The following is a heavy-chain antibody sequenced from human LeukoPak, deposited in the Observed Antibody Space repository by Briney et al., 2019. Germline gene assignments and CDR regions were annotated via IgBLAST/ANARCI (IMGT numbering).Heavy chain of an antibody. CDR1: GGSISSHY. J-gene: IGHJ1*01. CDR2: IYYSGST. V-gene: IGHV4-59*08. CDR3: ARHWYLAYFQH. D-gene: IGHD6-13*01. Sequence: SETLSLTCTVSGGSISSHYWSWIRQPPGKGLEWIGYIYYSGSTNYNPSLKSRVTISVDTSKNQFSLKLSSVTAADTAVYYCARHWYLAYFQHWGQGTLVTVSS.